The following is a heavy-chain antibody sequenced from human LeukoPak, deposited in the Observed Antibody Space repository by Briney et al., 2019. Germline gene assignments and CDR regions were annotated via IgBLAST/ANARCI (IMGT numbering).Heavy chain of an antibody. CDR3: ATNYDFWSGYYSGFDY. D-gene: IGHD3-3*01. CDR1: GFTFSSYA. Sequence: GGSLRLSCAASGFTFSSYAMSWVRQAPGKGLEWVSAISGSGGSTYYADSVKGRFTISRDNSKNTLYLQMNSLRAEDTAVYYCATNYDFWSGYYSGFDYWSQGTLVTASS. V-gene: IGHV3-23*01. J-gene: IGHJ4*02. CDR2: ISGSGGST.